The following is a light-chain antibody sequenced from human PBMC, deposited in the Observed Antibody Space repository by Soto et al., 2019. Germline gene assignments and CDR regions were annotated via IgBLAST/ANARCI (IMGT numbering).Light chain of an antibody. CDR3: SSYTSISTYV. Sequence: QSALTQPASVSGSPGQSVTISCTGTSTDVGGYNFVSWYQHHPGKAPKLMIYDVRNRPSGVSNRFSGSKSVTTASLTISGLQAEDEDDYYCSSYTSISTYVFGTGTKLTVL. CDR2: DVR. CDR1: STDVGGYNF. V-gene: IGLV2-14*03. J-gene: IGLJ1*01.